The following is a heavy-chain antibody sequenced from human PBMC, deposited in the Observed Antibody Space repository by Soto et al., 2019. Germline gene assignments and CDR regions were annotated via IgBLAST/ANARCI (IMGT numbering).Heavy chain of an antibody. Sequence: QVQLQESGPGLVKPSETLSLTCTVSGGSISSYYWSWIRQPPGKGLEWIGYIYYSGSTNYNPSLKRRVTISVDTSKNQFSLKLSSVTAADTAVYYCARAPATLYSSSWYYFDYWGQGTLVTVSS. CDR3: ARAPATLYSSSWYYFDY. D-gene: IGHD6-13*01. CDR1: GGSISSYY. J-gene: IGHJ4*02. CDR2: IYYSGST. V-gene: IGHV4-59*01.